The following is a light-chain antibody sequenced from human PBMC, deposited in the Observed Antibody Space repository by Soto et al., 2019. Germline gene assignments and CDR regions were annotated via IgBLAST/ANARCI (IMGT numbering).Light chain of an antibody. V-gene: IGKV1-5*03. CDR3: QQYHSYPWT. J-gene: IGKJ1*01. Sequence: DIQMTQSPSTLSASVGDRVTITCRASQSVSNWLAWYHQKPGKAPKVLMYQASKLENGVPSRFSGSGSGTDFTLTISSLQPDDFGTYYCQQYHSYPWTFGQGTNVEF. CDR2: QAS. CDR1: QSVSNW.